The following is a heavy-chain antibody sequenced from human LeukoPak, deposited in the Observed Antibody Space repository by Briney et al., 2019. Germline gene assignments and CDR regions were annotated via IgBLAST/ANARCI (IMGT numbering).Heavy chain of an antibody. CDR2: INWNGGST. CDR3: ARELGYSGYDHGRLPFDY. CDR1: GFTFDTYA. Sequence: PGGTLRLSCAASGFTFDTYAMSCVPQSRGRGLEWVSGINWNGGSTASAESVKSRFTISRDNAKNTLYLQMNSLRAEDTALYYCARELGYSGYDHGRLPFDYWGQGTLVTVSS. V-gene: IGHV3-20*04. J-gene: IGHJ4*02. D-gene: IGHD5-12*01.